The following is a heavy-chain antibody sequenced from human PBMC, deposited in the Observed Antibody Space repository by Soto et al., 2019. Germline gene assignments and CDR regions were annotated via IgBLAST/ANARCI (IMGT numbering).Heavy chain of an antibody. Sequence: GGSLRLSCAASGFTFTSYGMHWVRQAPGRGLEWVAFISYDGSDKYYADSVKGRFTISRDNSKNTLYVQMNSLRVEDTAFYYCARSDSSVYWGQGTPVTVSS. CDR1: GFTFTSYG. CDR3: ARSDSSVY. D-gene: IGHD6-6*01. V-gene: IGHV3-30*03. CDR2: ISYDGSDK. J-gene: IGHJ4*02.